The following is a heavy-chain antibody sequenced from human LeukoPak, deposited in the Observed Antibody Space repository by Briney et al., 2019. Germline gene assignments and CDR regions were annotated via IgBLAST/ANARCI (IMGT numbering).Heavy chain of an antibody. CDR1: GFTFSSYW. D-gene: IGHD5-18*01. Sequence: GGSLRLSCAASGFTFSSYWMSWVRQAPGKGLEWVANIKQDGSEKYYVDSVKGRFTISRDNAKNSLYLQMNSLRAEDAAVYYCARAMGGYSYAYCFDYWGQGTLVTVSS. CDR3: ARAMGGYSYAYCFDY. CDR2: IKQDGSEK. J-gene: IGHJ4*02. V-gene: IGHV3-7*01.